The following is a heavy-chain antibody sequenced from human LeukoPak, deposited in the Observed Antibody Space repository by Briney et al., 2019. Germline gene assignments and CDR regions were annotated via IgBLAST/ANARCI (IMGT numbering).Heavy chain of an antibody. V-gene: IGHV4-59*01. J-gene: IGHJ6*02. CDR3: ARGLLAYYYDSSGYYYYYYGMDV. CDR1: GGSISSYY. CDR2: VYYSGST. D-gene: IGHD3-22*01. Sequence: SETLSLTCTVSGGSISSYYRSWIRQPPGKGLEWIGYVYYSGSTNYNPSLKSRVTISVDTSKNQFSLKLSSVTAADTAVYYCARGLLAYYYDSSGYYYYYYGMDVWGQGTTVTVSS.